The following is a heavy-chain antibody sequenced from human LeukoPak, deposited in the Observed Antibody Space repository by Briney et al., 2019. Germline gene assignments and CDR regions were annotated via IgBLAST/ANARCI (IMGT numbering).Heavy chain of an antibody. J-gene: IGHJ4*02. CDR3: AKDPAGSYDRGYFDY. D-gene: IGHD5-18*01. V-gene: IGHV3-30*18. CDR1: GFTFSSYG. Sequence: GGSLRLSCAASGFTFSSYGMHWVRQAPGKGLEWVAVISYDGSNKYYADSVKGRFTISRDNSKNTLYLQMNSLRAEDTAVYYCAKDPAGSYDRGYFDYWGREPWSPSPQ. CDR2: ISYDGSNK.